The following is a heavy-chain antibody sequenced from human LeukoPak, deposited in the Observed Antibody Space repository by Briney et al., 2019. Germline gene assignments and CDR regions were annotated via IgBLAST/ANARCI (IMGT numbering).Heavy chain of an antibody. J-gene: IGHJ4*02. CDR2: INPNSGGT. Sequence: ASVKVSCKASRYTFTGYYMHWVRQAPGQGLEWMGWINPNSGGTNYAQKFQGWVTMTRDTSISTAYMELSRLRSDDTAVYYCARAYDSSGYLDYWGQGTLVTVSS. D-gene: IGHD3-22*01. CDR1: RYTFTGYY. V-gene: IGHV1-2*04. CDR3: ARAYDSSGYLDY.